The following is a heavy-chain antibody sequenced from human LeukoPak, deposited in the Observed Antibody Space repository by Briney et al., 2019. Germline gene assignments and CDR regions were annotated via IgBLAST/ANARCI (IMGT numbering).Heavy chain of an antibody. J-gene: IGHJ4*02. CDR1: GFTFSSYW. CDR3: AGRRRDGYNYSDY. D-gene: IGHD5-24*01. CDR2: ITSDGSST. V-gene: IGHV3-74*01. Sequence: PGGSLRLSCAVSGFTFSSYWMYWVRQAPGKGLVWVSRITSDGSSTFYADSVKGRFTISRDNAKNTLYLQMNSLRAEDTAAYYCAGRRRDGYNYSDYWGQGTLVTVSS.